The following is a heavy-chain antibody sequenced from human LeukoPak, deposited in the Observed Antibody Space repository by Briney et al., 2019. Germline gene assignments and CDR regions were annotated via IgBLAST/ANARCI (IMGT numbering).Heavy chain of an antibody. CDR1: CGSISSYY. V-gene: IGHV4-4*07. Sequence: SETLSLTCTVSCGSISSYYWSWIRQPAGKGLEWIGRIYTSGSTNYNPSLKSRVTMSVDTSKNQFSLKLSSVTAADTAVYYCARGGYDFWSGYYTGGNWFDPWGQGTLVTVSS. D-gene: IGHD3-3*01. J-gene: IGHJ5*02. CDR3: ARGGYDFWSGYYTGGNWFDP. CDR2: IYTSGST.